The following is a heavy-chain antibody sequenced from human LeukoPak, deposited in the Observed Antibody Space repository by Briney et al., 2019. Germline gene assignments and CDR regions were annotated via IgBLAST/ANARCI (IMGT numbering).Heavy chain of an antibody. CDR1: GFTFSSYE. D-gene: IGHD2-15*01. V-gene: IGHV3-48*03. Sequence: GRSLRLSCAASGFTFSSYEMNWVRHAPGKRLEWVSYISSSGSSIFYADSVKGRFTISRDNAKNSLYLQMNSLRAEDTAMYYCARGYCSGGNCYPRDWFDPWGQGTLVTVSS. CDR3: ARGYCSGGNCYPRDWFDP. CDR2: ISSSGSSI. J-gene: IGHJ5*02.